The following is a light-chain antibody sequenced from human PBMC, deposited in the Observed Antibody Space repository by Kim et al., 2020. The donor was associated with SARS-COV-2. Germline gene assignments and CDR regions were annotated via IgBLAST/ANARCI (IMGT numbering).Light chain of an antibody. J-gene: IGKJ4*01. CDR2: DAS. V-gene: IGKV1-5*01. CDR1: QSISSW. CDR3: QQYNSYSLT. Sequence: DIQMTQSPSTLSASVGDRVTITCRASQSISSWLAWYQQKPGKAPKLLIYDASSLESGVPSRFSGSRSGTEFTLTISSLQPDDFATYYCQQYNSYSLTFGGGTKLEI.